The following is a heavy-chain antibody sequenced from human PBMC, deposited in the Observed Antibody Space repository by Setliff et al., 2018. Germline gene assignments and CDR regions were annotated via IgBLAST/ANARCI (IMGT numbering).Heavy chain of an antibody. J-gene: IGHJ3*02. CDR3: ARHKSNGSGSYFNSLSAFDI. D-gene: IGHD3-10*01. CDR2: IYYSGST. V-gene: IGHV4-39*01. Sequence: PSETLSLTCRVSGGSISSGNYYWGLIRQPPGKGLEWVATIYYSGSTYSNPSLKSRLIISVDAPDNQFSVKLSSVTAADTAVYYCARHKSNGSGSYFNSLSAFDIWGRGTMVTVSS. CDR1: GGSISSGNYY.